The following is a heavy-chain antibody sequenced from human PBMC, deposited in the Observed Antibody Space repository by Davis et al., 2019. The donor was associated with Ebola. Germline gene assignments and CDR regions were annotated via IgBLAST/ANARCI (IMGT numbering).Heavy chain of an antibody. V-gene: IGHV4-39*01. CDR1: GGSISSSSYY. J-gene: IGHJ3*02. CDR2: IYYSGST. CDR3: ARHAQRLAGFDI. D-gene: IGHD6-19*01. Sequence: MPSETLFLTCTVSGGSISSSSYYWGWIRQPPGKGLEWIGSIYYSGSTYYNPSLKSRVTISVDTSKNQFSLKLSSVTAADTAVYYCARHAQRLAGFDIWGQGTMVTVSS.